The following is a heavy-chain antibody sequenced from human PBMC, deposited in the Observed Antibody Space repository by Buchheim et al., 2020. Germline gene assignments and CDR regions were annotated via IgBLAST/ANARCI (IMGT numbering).Heavy chain of an antibody. CDR2: IKQDGSEK. J-gene: IGHJ4*02. V-gene: IGHV3-7*01. D-gene: IGHD2-21*02. Sequence: VQLVESGGGLVQPGGSLRLSCAASGFTFSTYSMSWVRQAPGKGLEWVAKIKQDGSEKYYVDSVKGRFTSSRDTAKNSLYLHMNSLRAEDTAVYYCARDFCGGDCYLFDYWGQGTL. CDR3: ARDFCGGDCYLFDY. CDR1: GFTFSTYS.